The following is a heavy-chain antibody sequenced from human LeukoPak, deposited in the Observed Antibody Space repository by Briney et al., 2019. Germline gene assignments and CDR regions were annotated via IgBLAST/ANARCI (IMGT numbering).Heavy chain of an antibody. Sequence: GGSLRLSCAASGFTFSSYAMSWVRQAPGKGLEWVSAISGSGGSTYYADSVKGRFTISRDNSKNTLYLQMNSLRAEDTAVYYCAKTRGYCSSTSCRNLDYWGQGTLVTVSS. D-gene: IGHD2-2*01. CDR2: ISGSGGST. CDR3: AKTRGYCSSTSCRNLDY. J-gene: IGHJ4*02. V-gene: IGHV3-23*01. CDR1: GFTFSSYA.